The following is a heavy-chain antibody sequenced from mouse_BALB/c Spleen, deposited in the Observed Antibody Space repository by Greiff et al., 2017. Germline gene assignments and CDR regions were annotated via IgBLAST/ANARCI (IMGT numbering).Heavy chain of an antibody. Sequence: QVQLKQSGAELAKPGASVKMSCKASGYTFTSYWMHWVKQRPGQGLEWIGYINPSTGYTEYNQKFKDKATLTADKSSSTAYMQPSSLTSEDSAVYYCARGPLYYGSPDYYAMDYWGQGTSVTVSS. CDR2: INPSTGYT. CDR3: ARGPLYYGSPDYYAMDY. CDR1: GYTFTSYW. J-gene: IGHJ4*01. D-gene: IGHD1-1*01. V-gene: IGHV1-7*01.